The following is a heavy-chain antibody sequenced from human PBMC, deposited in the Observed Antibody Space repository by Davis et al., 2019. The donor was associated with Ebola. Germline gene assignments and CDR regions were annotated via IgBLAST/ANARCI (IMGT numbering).Heavy chain of an antibody. J-gene: IGHJ4*02. CDR1: GFTFSGSA. V-gene: IGHV3-73*01. Sequence: GESLKISCAASGFTFSGSAMHWVRQASGKGLEWVGRIRSKANSYATAYAASVKGRFTISRDDSKNTAYLQMNSLKTEDTAVYYCTSSSGTHEDYWGQGTLVTVSS. D-gene: IGHD1-26*01. CDR2: IRSKANSYAT. CDR3: TSSSGTHEDY.